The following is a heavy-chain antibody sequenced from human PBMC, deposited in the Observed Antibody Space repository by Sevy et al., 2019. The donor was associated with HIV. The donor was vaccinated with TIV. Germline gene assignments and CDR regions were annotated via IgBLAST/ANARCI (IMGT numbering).Heavy chain of an antibody. CDR1: GDTFSTYD. V-gene: IGHV1-8*02. CDR2: MSPKSGST. D-gene: IGHD3-9*01. CDR3: ASGGSGDVLNYGYYYYGLDV. Sequence: ASVKVSCKASGDTFSTYDINWVRQAPGQGLEWMGWMSPKSGSTGFAQKFQGRLTMTRDTSINTAYMELTSRRSEDTAVDYCASGGSGDVLNYGYYYYGLDVWGQGTTVTVSS. J-gene: IGHJ6*02.